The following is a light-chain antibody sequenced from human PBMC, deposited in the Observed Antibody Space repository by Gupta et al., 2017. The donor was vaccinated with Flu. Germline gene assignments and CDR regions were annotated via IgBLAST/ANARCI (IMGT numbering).Light chain of an antibody. J-gene: IGKJ1*01. CDR2: GAS. V-gene: IGKV3-15*01. CDR3: QRDKYWPLWT. Sequence: EVVMTQSATILSLSPGERVRLYCSASQSVGTNLDWSQHRPGQAPSVVIFGASTRARGIPVRFRGSGIGTEVTLTISIRQLEDLAVYYCQRDKYWPLWTFGQGTKVEIK. CDR1: QSVGTN.